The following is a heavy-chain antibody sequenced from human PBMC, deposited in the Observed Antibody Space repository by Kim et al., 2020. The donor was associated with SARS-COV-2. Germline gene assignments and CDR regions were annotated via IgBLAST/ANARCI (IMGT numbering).Heavy chain of an antibody. D-gene: IGHD3-10*01. Sequence: TLSLTCTVSGGSISSGDHYWTWIRQYPGKGLEWIGYIYYSGSTFYNPSLKSRVTMSVDTSENQFSLRLTSVTAADTAVYYCAREGIKKVRGIIIGYGM. CDR3: AREGIKKVRGIIIGYGM. V-gene: IGHV4-31*03. CDR2: IYYSGST. CDR1: GGSISSGDHY. J-gene: IGHJ6*01.